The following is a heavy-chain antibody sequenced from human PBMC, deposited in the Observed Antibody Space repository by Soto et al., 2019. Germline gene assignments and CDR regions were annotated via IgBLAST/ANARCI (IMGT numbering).Heavy chain of an antibody. D-gene: IGHD6-19*01. Sequence: GASVKVSCKASGGTFSSYAISWVRQAPGQGLEWMGGIIPIFGTANYAQKFQGRVTITADESTSTAYMELSSLRSEDTAVYYCARDSTRRHRYSSGWYFGYWGQGTLVTVS. V-gene: IGHV1-69*13. CDR1: GGTFSSYA. CDR2: IIPIFGTA. J-gene: IGHJ4*02. CDR3: ARDSTRRHRYSSGWYFGY.